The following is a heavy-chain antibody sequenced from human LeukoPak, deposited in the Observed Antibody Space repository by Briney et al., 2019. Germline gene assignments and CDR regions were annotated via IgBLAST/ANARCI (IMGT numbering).Heavy chain of an antibody. Sequence: PGGSLRLSCAASGFPFSAYEMNWVRQAPGKGLEWVSYISTSGSSIYYADSVKGRFTISRDNAKNSLNLQMNSLRSEDTAVYYCATLDYYDSSAYYSDYWGQGTLVTVSS. CDR1: GFPFSAYE. D-gene: IGHD3-22*01. J-gene: IGHJ4*02. V-gene: IGHV3-48*03. CDR3: ATLDYYDSSAYYSDY. CDR2: ISTSGSSI.